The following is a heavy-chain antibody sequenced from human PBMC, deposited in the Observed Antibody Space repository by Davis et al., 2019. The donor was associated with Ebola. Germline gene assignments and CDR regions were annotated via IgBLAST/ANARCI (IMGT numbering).Heavy chain of an antibody. CDR3: ARGTSTFDP. D-gene: IGHD5/OR15-5a*01. V-gene: IGHV3-23*01. CDR2: ISAGGGTT. Sequence: PSETLSLTCAVSGGSISSGDYSWSWIRQPPGKGLEWVSAISAGGGTTSYADSVKGRFTISRDNSRNTLYLQMNSLRAEDTAVYYCARGTSTFDPWGQGTLVTVSS. CDR1: GGSISSGDYS. J-gene: IGHJ5*02.